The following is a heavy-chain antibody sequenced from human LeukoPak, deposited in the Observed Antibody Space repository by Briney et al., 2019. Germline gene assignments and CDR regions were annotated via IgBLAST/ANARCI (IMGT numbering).Heavy chain of an antibody. D-gene: IGHD2-21*02. J-gene: IGHJ6*02. CDR1: GFTFSSYE. V-gene: IGHV3-48*03. CDR2: ISSSGSTI. Sequence: GGSLRLSCAASGFTFSSYEMNWVRQAPGKGLEWVSYISSSGSTIYYANSVKGRFTISRDNSKNTLYLQMNSLRAEDTAVYYCAKYSGDYYYYYGMDVWGQGTTVTVSS. CDR3: AKYSGDYYYYYGMDV.